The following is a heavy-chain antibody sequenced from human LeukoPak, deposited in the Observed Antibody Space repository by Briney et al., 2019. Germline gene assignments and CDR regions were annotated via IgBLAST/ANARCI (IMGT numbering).Heavy chain of an antibody. J-gene: IGHJ3*02. CDR3: ARGGTAMVTEYDAFDI. Sequence: SVKVSCKASGGTFSSYAISWARQAPGQGLEWMGGIIPIFGTANYAQKFQGRVTITADKSTSTAYMELSSLRSEDTAVYYCARGGTAMVTEYDAFDIWGQGTMVTVSS. CDR1: GGTFSSYA. V-gene: IGHV1-69*06. CDR2: IIPIFGTA. D-gene: IGHD5-18*01.